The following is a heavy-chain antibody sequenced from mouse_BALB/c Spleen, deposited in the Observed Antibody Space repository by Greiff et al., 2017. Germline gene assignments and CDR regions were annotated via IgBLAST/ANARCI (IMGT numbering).Heavy chain of an antibody. CDR2: IYPGSGNT. Sequence: QVQLQQSGAELARPGASVKLSCKASGYTFTGYYINWVKQRTGQGLEWIGEIYPGSGNTYYNEKFKGKATLTADKSSSTAYMQLSSLTSEDSAVYFSARSITTATLGYYFDYWGQGTTLTVSS. V-gene: IGHV1-77*01. J-gene: IGHJ2*01. D-gene: IGHD1-2*01. CDR3: ARSITTATLGYYFDY. CDR1: GYTFTGYY.